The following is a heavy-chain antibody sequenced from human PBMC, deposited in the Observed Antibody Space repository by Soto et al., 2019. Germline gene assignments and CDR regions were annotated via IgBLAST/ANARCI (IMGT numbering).Heavy chain of an antibody. V-gene: IGHV3-23*01. D-gene: IGHD3-3*01. Sequence: PGGSLRLSCTASTVTFSDYAISWVRQAPGKGLEWVSAIRGTGGSTYYADSVKGRFTISRDNSKKMVYLQMNSLRAEDTAIYYCASIEWYIRALWGQGTLVTVSS. CDR1: TVTFSDYA. CDR2: IRGTGGST. J-gene: IGHJ4*02. CDR3: ASIEWYIRAL.